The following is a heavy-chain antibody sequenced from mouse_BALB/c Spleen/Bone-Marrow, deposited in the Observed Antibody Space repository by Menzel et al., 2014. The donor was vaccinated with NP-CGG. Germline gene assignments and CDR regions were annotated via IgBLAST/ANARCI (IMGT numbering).Heavy chain of an antibody. CDR3: ARGNYYGHLDY. D-gene: IGHD2-1*01. CDR2: INPDSSTI. J-gene: IGHJ2*01. V-gene: IGHV4-1*02. CDR1: GFDFSGYW. Sequence: EVKVIESGGGLVQPGGSLKLSCAASGFDFSGYWMSWVRQAPGKGLEWIGEINPDSSTINYTPSLKDKFIISRDNAKNTLYLQMSKVRSEDTALYYCARGNYYGHLDYWGQGTTLTVSS.